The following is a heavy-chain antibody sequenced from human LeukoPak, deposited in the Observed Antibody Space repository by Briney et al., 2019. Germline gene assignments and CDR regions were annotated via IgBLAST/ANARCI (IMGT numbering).Heavy chain of an antibody. CDR3: AAVVVTATPVPSAFDF. V-gene: IGHV7-4-1*02. J-gene: IGHJ4*02. Sequence: ASVKVSSTASGYTFTRYAMNWLRQAPGQGLEWMGWINTNTGNPTYAQGFTGRFVFSLDTSVNTAYLQISSLKAEDTAVYYCAAVVVTATPVPSAFDFWGQGALVTVSS. D-gene: IGHD2-15*01. CDR2: INTNTGNP. CDR1: GYTFTRYA.